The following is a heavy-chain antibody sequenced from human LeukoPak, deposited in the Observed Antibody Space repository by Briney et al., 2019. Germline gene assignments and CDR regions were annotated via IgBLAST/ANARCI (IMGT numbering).Heavy chain of an antibody. Sequence: PGGSLRLSCAASGFTFSDYYMSWIRQAPGKWLEWVSYISSSGSTIYYADSVKGRFTISRDNAKNSLYLQMNSLRAEDTAVYYCARTPGAYCGGDCYSGWFDYWGQGTLVTVSS. J-gene: IGHJ4*02. CDR3: ARTPGAYCGGDCYSGWFDY. CDR1: GFTFSDYY. V-gene: IGHV3-11*01. CDR2: ISSSGSTI. D-gene: IGHD2-21*02.